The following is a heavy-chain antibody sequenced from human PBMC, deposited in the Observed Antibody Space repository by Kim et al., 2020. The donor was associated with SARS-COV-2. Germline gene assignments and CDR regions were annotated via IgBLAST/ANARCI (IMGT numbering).Heavy chain of an antibody. D-gene: IGHD5-12*01. Sequence: GGSLRLSCAASGFTVSSNYMSWVRQAPGKGLEWVSVIYCGGSTYYADSVKGRFTISRDNSKNTLYLQMNSLRAEDTAVYYCARELGFYSGYAYNYYYYGMDVWGQGTTVTVSS. CDR2: IYCGGST. CDR3: ARELGFYSGYAYNYYYYGMDV. V-gene: IGHV3-53*01. J-gene: IGHJ6*02. CDR1: GFTVSSNY.